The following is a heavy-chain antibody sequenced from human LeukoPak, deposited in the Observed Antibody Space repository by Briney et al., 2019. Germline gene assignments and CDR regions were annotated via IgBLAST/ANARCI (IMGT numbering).Heavy chain of an antibody. CDR3: ARSSQNFYWGDSSGYYFDY. Sequence: SETLSLTCTVSGGSISSYYWSWIRQPPGKGLEWIGYIYYSGSTNYNPSLKSRVTISVDTSKNQLSLKLSSVTAADTAVYYCARSSQNFYWGDSSGYYFDYWGQGTLVTVSS. CDR2: IYYSGST. D-gene: IGHD3-22*01. J-gene: IGHJ4*02. V-gene: IGHV4-59*01. CDR1: GGSISSYY.